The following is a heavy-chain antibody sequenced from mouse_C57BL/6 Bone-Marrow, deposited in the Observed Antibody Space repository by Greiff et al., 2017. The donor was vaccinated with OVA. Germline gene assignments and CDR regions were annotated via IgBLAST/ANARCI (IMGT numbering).Heavy chain of an antibody. CDR3: TRDAPTYYSNYDWYFDV. CDR2: ISSGGDYI. Sequence: EVQVVESGEGLVKPGGSLKLSCAASGFTFSSYAMSWVRQTPEKRLEWVAYISSGGDYIYYADTVKGRFTISRDNARNTLYLQMSSLKSEDTAMYYCTRDAPTYYSNYDWYFDVWGTGTTVTVSS. CDR1: GFTFSSYA. V-gene: IGHV5-9-1*02. D-gene: IGHD2-5*01. J-gene: IGHJ1*03.